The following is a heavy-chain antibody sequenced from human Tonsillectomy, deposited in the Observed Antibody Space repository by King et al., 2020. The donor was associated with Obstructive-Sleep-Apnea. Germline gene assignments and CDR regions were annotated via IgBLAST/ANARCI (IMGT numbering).Heavy chain of an antibody. CDR2: IYESGST. J-gene: IGHJ4*02. Sequence: QLQESGPGLVKPSQTLSLTCNVSGGSITGGGHYWTWIRQYPGKGLEWIGYIYESGSTYYHPSLRGRATISADRSKNQFSLKLNSVTAADTAVYYCARDGKQGPVDYWGRGTLVTVSS. CDR3: ARDGKQGPVDY. CDR1: GGSITGGGHY. V-gene: IGHV4-31*03. D-gene: IGHD1-26*01.